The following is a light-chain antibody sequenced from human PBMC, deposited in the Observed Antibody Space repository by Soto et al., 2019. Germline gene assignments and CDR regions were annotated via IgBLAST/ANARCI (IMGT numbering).Light chain of an antibody. V-gene: IGKV3D-15*01. J-gene: IGKJ1*01. Sequence: EIVMTQSPATLSVSPGGRVTLSCKASRSVRSNLAWYQQKPGQAPRLLIHGTSNRATGIPDRFSGSGSGTEFTLTISSLQSEDFAVYYCQQYNNWPVFGQGTKVDI. CDR3: QQYNNWPV. CDR2: GTS. CDR1: RSVRSN.